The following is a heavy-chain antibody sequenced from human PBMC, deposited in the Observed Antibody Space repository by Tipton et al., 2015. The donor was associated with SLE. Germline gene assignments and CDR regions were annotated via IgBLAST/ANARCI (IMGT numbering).Heavy chain of an antibody. CDR1: GINFDDYA. Sequence: SGINFDDYAFHWVRQAPGKGLEWVSGISWNSGSIGYADSVKGRFTISRDNAKNSLYLQMNSLRAEDTALYYCAKDRDSYGYPGYFDYWGRGTLVTVSS. CDR3: AKDRDSYGYPGYFDY. D-gene: IGHD5-18*01. CDR2: ISWNSGSI. J-gene: IGHJ4*02. V-gene: IGHV3-9*01.